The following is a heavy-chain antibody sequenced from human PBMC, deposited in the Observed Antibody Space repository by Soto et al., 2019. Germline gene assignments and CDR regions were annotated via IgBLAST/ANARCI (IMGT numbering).Heavy chain of an antibody. Sequence: SETLSLTCTVSGGSISSGGYYWSWIRQHPGKGLEWIGYIYYSGSTYYNPSLKSRVTISVDTSKNQFSLKLSSVTAADTAVYYCAREKRFHHLAGGMDVWGQGTTVTVSS. J-gene: IGHJ6*02. D-gene: IGHD3-3*01. V-gene: IGHV4-31*03. CDR3: AREKRFHHLAGGMDV. CDR1: GGSISSGGYY. CDR2: IYYSGST.